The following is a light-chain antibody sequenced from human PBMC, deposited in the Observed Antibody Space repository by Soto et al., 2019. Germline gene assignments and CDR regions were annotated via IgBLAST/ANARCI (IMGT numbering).Light chain of an antibody. CDR2: DNN. Sequence: QSVLTQPPSASGTPGQRVTISCSGSNSNIGSNTVNWYQQVPGTAPKLLIYDNNKRPSGVPGRFSDSKSGTSASLAISGLQSEDEADYYCASWDDRLNGVIFGGGTKVTVL. CDR3: ASWDDRLNGVI. CDR1: NSNIGSNT. V-gene: IGLV1-44*01. J-gene: IGLJ2*01.